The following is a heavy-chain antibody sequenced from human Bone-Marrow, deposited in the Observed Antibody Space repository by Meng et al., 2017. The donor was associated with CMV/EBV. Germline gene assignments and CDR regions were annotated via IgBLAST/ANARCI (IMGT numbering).Heavy chain of an antibody. CDR2: IVVGSGNT. CDR3: AAPNWNYNGGMDV. Sequence: SVNVSCKASGFTFTSSAVQWVRQARGQRLEWIGWIVVGSGNTNYAQKFQERVTITRDMSTSTAYMELSSLRSEDTAVYYCAAPNWNYNGGMDVWGQGPTVTCYS. J-gene: IGHJ6*01. D-gene: IGHD1-7*01. CDR1: GFTFTSSA. V-gene: IGHV1-58*01.